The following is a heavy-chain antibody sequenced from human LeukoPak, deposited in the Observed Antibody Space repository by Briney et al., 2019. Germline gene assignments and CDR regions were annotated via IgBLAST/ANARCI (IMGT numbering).Heavy chain of an antibody. CDR1: GFTFSSYA. J-gene: IGHJ5*02. CDR2: ISGSGGST. CDR3: AKELFDILTGSNWFDP. Sequence: GGSLRLSCAASGFTFSSYAMSWVRQAPGKGLEWVSAISGSGGSTYYADSVKGRFTISRDNSKNTLYLQMNSLRAEDTAVYYCAKELFDILTGSNWFDPWGQGTLVTVSS. V-gene: IGHV3-23*01. D-gene: IGHD3-9*01.